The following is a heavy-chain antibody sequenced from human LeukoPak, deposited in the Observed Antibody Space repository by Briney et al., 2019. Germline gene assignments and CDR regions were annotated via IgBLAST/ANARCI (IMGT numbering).Heavy chain of an antibody. CDR3: ARVRVMTSTPLPFDY. J-gene: IGHJ4*02. CDR2: INHSGST. Sequence: SETLSLTCAVYGGSFSGYYWSWIRQPPGKGLEWIGEINHSGSTNYNPSLKSRVTISVDTSKNQFSLKLTSMTAADTAVYYCARVRVMTSTPLPFDYWGQGTRVTVSS. CDR1: GGSFSGYY. D-gene: IGHD2-21*02. V-gene: IGHV4-34*01.